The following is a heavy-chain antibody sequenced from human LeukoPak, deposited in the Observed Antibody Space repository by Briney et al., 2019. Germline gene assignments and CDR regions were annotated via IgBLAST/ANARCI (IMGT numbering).Heavy chain of an antibody. CDR2: ISSSSGYI. J-gene: IGHJ4*02. D-gene: IGHD3-10*01. CDR3: AILMLRGVRNDY. CDR1: GFTFSSYT. Sequence: GGSLRLSCAASGFTFSSYTMNWVRQAPGKGPEWVSSISSSSGYIYYADSVKGRFSISRDNAKNSVYLQMYGLRPEDTAVYYCAILMLRGVRNDYWGQGTLVTVSS. V-gene: IGHV3-21*06.